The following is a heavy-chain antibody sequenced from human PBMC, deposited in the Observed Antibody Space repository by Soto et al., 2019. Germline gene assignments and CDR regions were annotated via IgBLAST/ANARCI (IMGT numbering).Heavy chain of an antibody. D-gene: IGHD2-15*01. CDR2: ISAYNGNT. V-gene: IGHV1-18*01. CDR1: GYTFTSYG. CDR3: ANPSGDCSGGSCYYWFDP. Sequence: QVQLVQSGAEVKKPGASVKVSCKASGYTFTSYGISWVRQAPGQGLEWMGWISAYNGNTNYAQKLQGRVTMTTDTATSTAYMELRSLRSDDTAVYYCANPSGDCSGGSCYYWFDPWGQGTLVTVSS. J-gene: IGHJ5*02.